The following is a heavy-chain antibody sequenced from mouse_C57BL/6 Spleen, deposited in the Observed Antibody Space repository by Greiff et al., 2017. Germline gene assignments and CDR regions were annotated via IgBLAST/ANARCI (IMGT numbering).Heavy chain of an antibody. J-gene: IGHJ1*03. Sequence: EVKLMESGGDLVKPGGSLKLSCAASGFTFSSYGMSWVRQTPDKRLEWVATISSGGSYTYYPDSVKGRVTLTRDNAKNTLYLQLSSLKSEDTAMYYCAREITTVVAPGDFGVWGTGTTVTVSS. CDR3: AREITTVVAPGDFGV. CDR1: GFTFSSYG. D-gene: IGHD1-1*01. CDR2: ISSGGSYT. V-gene: IGHV5-6*01.